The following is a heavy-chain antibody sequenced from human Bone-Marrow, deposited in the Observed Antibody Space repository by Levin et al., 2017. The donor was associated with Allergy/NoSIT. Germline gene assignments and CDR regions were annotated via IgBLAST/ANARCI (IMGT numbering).Heavy chain of an antibody. CDR3: ARVYLGEQYSSSSSNDY. J-gene: IGHJ4*02. CDR2: ISAYNGNT. D-gene: IGHD6-13*01. V-gene: IGHV1-18*01. CDR1: GYTFTSYG. Sequence: GESLKISCKASGYTFTSYGISWVRQAPGQGLEWMGWISAYNGNTNYAQKLQGRVTMTTDTSTSTAYMELRSLRSDDTAVYYCARVYLGEQYSSSSSNDYWGQGTLVTVSS.